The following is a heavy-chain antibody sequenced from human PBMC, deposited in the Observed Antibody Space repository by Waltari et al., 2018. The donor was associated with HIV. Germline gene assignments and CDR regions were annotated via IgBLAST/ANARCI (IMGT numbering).Heavy chain of an antibody. J-gene: IGHJ6*02. CDR1: GYSFTNYR. V-gene: IGHV5-51*01. Sequence: VQLVQSGADVKKPGEALKIPCRGSGYSFTNYRIGWERQIPGKGLEWMGIIYGGDSDTTSSPSFQGQVTISADKSTSTAYLQWSSLKASDTAMYYCARLAWGTAVDRGNYYHGMDVWGQGTTVTVSS. D-gene: IGHD3-16*01. CDR3: ARLAWGTAVDRGNYYHGMDV. CDR2: IYGGDSDT.